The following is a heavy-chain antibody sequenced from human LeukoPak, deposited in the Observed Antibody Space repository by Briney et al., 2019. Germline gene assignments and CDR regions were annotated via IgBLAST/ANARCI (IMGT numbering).Heavy chain of an antibody. CDR3: ARGPQGGTTWFLKDYYYFDY. D-gene: IGHD1-1*01. CDR2: IRNRANSYTT. CDR1: GFIFTDHY. J-gene: IGHJ4*02. V-gene: IGHV3-72*01. Sequence: GGSLRLSCAASGFIFTDHYMDWVRQPPGKGLEWVARIRNRANSYTTEYAASAKGRFTIARDDSKNSVYLEMNSLETEDTAVYYCARGPQGGTTWFLKDYYYFDYWGQGTLVTVSS.